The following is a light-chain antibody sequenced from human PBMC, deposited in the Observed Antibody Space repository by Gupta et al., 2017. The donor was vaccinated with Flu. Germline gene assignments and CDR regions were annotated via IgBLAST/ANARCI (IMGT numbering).Light chain of an antibody. V-gene: IGKV3-20*01. CDR2: GAS. Sequence: LSLSPGERATLSCRASQSVSSTYLAWYQQKPGQAPRLLIYGASSRATGIPDRFSGSGSGTDFTLTISRLEPEDFAVYYCQQYDDSPPWTFGQGTKVEIK. CDR3: QQYDDSPPWT. J-gene: IGKJ1*01. CDR1: QSVSSTY.